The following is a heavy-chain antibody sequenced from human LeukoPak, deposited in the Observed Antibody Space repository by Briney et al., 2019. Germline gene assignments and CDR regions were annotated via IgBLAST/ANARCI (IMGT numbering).Heavy chain of an antibody. Sequence: GGSLRLSCAASGFTFSSYAMSWVRQAPGKGLEWVSAISGSGGSTYYADSVKGRFTISRDNSKNTLYLQMNSLRAEDTAVYYCAKGFYCSSSTCLDYWGQGTLVTVSS. D-gene: IGHD2-2*01. CDR3: AKGFYCSSSTCLDY. CDR1: GFTFSSYA. J-gene: IGHJ4*02. CDR2: ISGSGGST. V-gene: IGHV3-23*01.